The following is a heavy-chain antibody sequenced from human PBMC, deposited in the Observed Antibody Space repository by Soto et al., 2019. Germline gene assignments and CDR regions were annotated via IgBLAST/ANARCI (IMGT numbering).Heavy chain of an antibody. V-gene: IGHV3-23*01. D-gene: IGHD2-2*01. J-gene: IGHJ4*02. CDR2: ISGSGGST. CDR3: ANGGRCSSTSCQYSDY. CDR1: GFTFSSYA. Sequence: EVQLLESGGGLVQPGGSLRLSCAASGFTFSSYAMSWVRQAPGKGLEWVAAISGSGGSTYYADSVKGRFTSSRDNSKNTLYLRMNSLRDEDTAVYYCANGGRCSSTSCQYSDYWGQGTLVTVSS.